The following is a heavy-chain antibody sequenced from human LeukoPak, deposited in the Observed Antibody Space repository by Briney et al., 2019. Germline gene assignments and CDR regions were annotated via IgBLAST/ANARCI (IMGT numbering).Heavy chain of an antibody. Sequence: GGSLRLSCAASGFTFSSYAMSWVRQAPGKGLEWVSAISGSGGSTYYADSVKGRFTISRDDSKNTLYLQMNSLRAEDTAVYYCAKDTGGGILTAYYYYYGMDVWGQGTTVTVSS. CDR1: GFTFSSYA. V-gene: IGHV3-23*01. CDR2: ISGSGGST. J-gene: IGHJ6*02. CDR3: AKDTGGGILTAYYYYYGMDV. D-gene: IGHD3-9*01.